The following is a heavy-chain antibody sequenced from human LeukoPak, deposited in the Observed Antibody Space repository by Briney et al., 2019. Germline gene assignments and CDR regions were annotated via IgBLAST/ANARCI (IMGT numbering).Heavy chain of an antibody. CDR3: AKGQIDIVATGGFDY. CDR2: ISGSGGST. D-gene: IGHD5-12*01. CDR1: GFTFSSYA. V-gene: IGHV3-23*01. J-gene: IGHJ4*02. Sequence: GGSLRLSCAASGFTFSSYAISWVRQAPGKGLEWVSAISGSGGSTYYADSVKGRFTISRDNSKNTLYLQMNSLRAEDTAVYYCAKGQIDIVATGGFDYWGQGTLVTVSS.